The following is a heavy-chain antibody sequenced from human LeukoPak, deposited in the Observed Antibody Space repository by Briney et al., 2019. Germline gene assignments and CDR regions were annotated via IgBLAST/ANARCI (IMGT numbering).Heavy chain of an antibody. J-gene: IGHJ4*02. V-gene: IGHV3-23*01. CDR3: AKVGDSGYDYFDY. CDR1: GFTFSSYG. Sequence: PGGSLRLSCAASGFTFSSYGMSWVRQAPGKGLEWVSGISGSGGSTYYADSVKGRFTISRDNSKNTLYLQMNSLRAEDTAVYYCAKVGDSGYDYFDYWGQGTLVTVSS. D-gene: IGHD5-12*01. CDR2: ISGSGGST.